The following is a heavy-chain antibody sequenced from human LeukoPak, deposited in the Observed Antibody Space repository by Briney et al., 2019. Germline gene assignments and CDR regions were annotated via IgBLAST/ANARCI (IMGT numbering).Heavy chain of an antibody. CDR3: ARGIGAADF. D-gene: IGHD3-16*01. Sequence: SETLSLTCAVSGGSIGSRNWWSWVRQPPGKGLQWIGEIYQSGSTIYNPSLRSRVTMSVDRSKDQLSLKLSSVTAADTAVYYCARGIGAADFWGQGILVTVSS. CDR1: GGSIGSRNW. CDR2: IYQSGST. V-gene: IGHV4-4*02. J-gene: IGHJ4*02.